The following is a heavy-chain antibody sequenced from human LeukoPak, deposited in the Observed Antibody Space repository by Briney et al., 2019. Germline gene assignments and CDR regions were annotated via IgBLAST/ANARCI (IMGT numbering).Heavy chain of an antibody. CDR1: GGSFSGYY. D-gene: IGHD2-15*01. CDR2: INHSGST. J-gene: IGHJ5*02. CDR3: ARLPGYCSGGSCYLNWFDP. Sequence: PSETLSLTCAVYGGSFSGYYWSWIRQPPGKGLEWIGEINHSGSTNYNPSLKSRVTISVDTSKNQFSLKLSSVTAADAAVYYCARLPGYCSGGSCYLNWFDPWGQGTLVTVSS. V-gene: IGHV4-34*01.